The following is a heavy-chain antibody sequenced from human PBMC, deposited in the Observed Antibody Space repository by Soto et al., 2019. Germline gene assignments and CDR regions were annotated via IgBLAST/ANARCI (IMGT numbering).Heavy chain of an antibody. D-gene: IGHD5-12*01. CDR1: GFTFSSYA. CDR3: AKDQERLGGYGIDY. CDR2: ISGSGGST. Sequence: GGSLRLSCAASGFTFSSYAMSWVRQAPGKGLEWVSAISGSGGSTYYADSVKGRFTISRDNSKNTLYLQMNSLRAEDTAVYYCAKDQERLGGYGIDYWGQGTLVTVSS. J-gene: IGHJ4*02. V-gene: IGHV3-23*01.